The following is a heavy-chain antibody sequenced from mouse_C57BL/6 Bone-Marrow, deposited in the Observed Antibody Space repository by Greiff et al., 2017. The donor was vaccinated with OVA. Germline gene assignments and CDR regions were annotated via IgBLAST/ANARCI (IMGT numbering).Heavy chain of an antibody. CDR3: ARDGITHYFDY. CDR2: ISDGGSYT. J-gene: IGHJ2*01. D-gene: IGHD2-4*01. CDR1: GFTFSSYA. V-gene: IGHV5-4*01. Sequence: EVQGVESGGGLVKPGGSLKLSCAASGFTFSSYAMSWVRQTPEKRLEWVATISDGGSYTYYPDNVKGRFTISRDNAKNNLYLQMSHLKSEDTAMYYCARDGITHYFDYWGQGTTLTVSS.